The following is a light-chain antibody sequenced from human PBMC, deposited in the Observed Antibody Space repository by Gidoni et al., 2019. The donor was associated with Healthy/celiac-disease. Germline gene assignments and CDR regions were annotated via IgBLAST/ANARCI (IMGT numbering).Light chain of an antibody. CDR1: QGISSY. CDR3: QQYYSYPPWT. CDR2: AAS. Sequence: AIRMTQSPSSLSASTGDRVTITCRASQGISSYLAWYQQKPGKAPKLLIYAASTLQSGVPSRFSGSGSGKDFTLTISCLKSEDFATYYCQQYYSYPPWTFGQGTKVEIK. V-gene: IGKV1-8*01. J-gene: IGKJ1*01.